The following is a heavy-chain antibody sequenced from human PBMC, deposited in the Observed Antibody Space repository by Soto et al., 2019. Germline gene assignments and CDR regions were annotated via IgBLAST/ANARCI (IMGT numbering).Heavy chain of an antibody. V-gene: IGHV3-21*01. CDR2: ISSSSSYI. CDR1: GFTFSSYS. CDR3: ARVLHFDWLLYY. Sequence: EVQLVESGGGLVKPGGSLRLSCAASGFTFSSYSMNWVRQAPGKGLGWVSSISSSSSYIYYADSVKGRFTISRDNAKNSLYLQMNSLRAEDTAVYYCARVLHFDWLLYYWGQGTLVTVSS. J-gene: IGHJ4*02. D-gene: IGHD3-9*01.